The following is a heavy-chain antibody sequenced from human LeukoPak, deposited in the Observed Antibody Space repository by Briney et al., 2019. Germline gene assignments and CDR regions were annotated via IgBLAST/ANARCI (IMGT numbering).Heavy chain of an antibody. V-gene: IGHV3-30-3*01. CDR2: ISDDETYK. D-gene: IGHD1-26*01. CDR1: GFTFNSYS. Sequence: PGGSLRLSCAASGFTFNSYSMHWVRQAPGKGLEWVTAISDDETYKFYADSVKGRFTISRDNSKNTLYLQMNSLRAEDTAIYYCARDPYNGNYGDSYYYYMDVWGKGTTVTISS. CDR3: ARDPYNGNYGDSYYYYMDV. J-gene: IGHJ6*03.